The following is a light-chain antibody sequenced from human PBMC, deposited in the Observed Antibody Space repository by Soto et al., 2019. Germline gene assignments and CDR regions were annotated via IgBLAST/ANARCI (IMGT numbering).Light chain of an antibody. CDR1: SSDVGSYNL. V-gene: IGLV2-23*03. CDR3: CSYAGSMTFV. J-gene: IGLJ2*01. Sequence: QSALTQPASVSGSPGQSITISCTGTSSDVGSYNLVSWYQQHPGKAPKLMIYEGSKRPSGVSNRFSGSKYANTASLTISGLQAEDEADYYCCSYAGSMTFVFGGGNKLTVL. CDR2: EGS.